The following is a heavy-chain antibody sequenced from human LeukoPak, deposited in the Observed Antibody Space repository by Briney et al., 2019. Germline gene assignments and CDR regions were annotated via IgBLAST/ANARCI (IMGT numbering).Heavy chain of an antibody. V-gene: IGHV1-8*01. D-gene: IGHD5-18*01. J-gene: IGHJ5*02. CDR3: ARGSRLWVTLNNWFDP. CDR1: GYTFTSYD. Sequence: ASVKVSCKASGYTFTSYDINWVRQATGQGLEWMGWMNPNSGNTGYAQKFQGRVTMTRNTSISTAYMELSSLRSEDTAVYYCARGSRLWVTLNNWFDPWGQGTLVIVSS. CDR2: MNPNSGNT.